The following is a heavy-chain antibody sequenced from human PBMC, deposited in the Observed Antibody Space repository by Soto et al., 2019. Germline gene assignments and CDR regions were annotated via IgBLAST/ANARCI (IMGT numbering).Heavy chain of an antibody. CDR1: GYTFTGYY. V-gene: IGHV1-2*02. CDR3: ARAYRRAWPEWLFLAY. D-gene: IGHD3-3*01. CDR2: INPNSGGT. Sequence: ASVKVSCKASGYTFTGYYMHWVRQAPGQGLEWMGWINPNSGGTNYAQKFQGRVTMTRDTSISTAYMELSRLRSDDTAVYYCARAYRRAWPEWLFLAYWGQGTLVTVSS. J-gene: IGHJ4*02.